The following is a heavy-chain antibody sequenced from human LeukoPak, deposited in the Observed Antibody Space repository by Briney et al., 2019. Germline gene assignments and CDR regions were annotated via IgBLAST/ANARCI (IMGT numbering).Heavy chain of an antibody. CDR2: INNDGRST. D-gene: IGHD1-26*01. V-gene: IGHV3-74*01. Sequence: PGGSLRLSCVASGFTFTNYGMMLVRQAPGKGLVWVSYINNDGRSTTYADSVKGRFTISRDNAKNTLYLQTNSLRAEDTAMYYCARNYNGMSYWGQGTLVIVSS. J-gene: IGHJ4*02. CDR3: ARNYNGMSY. CDR1: GFTFTNYG.